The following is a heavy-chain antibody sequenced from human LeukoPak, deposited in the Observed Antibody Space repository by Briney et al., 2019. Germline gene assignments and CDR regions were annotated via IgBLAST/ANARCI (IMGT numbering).Heavy chain of an antibody. V-gene: IGHV1-2*02. CDR2: INPNSGGT. J-gene: IGHJ3*02. CDR3: AREMVRGAADAFDI. CDR1: GYTFTGYY. Sequence: ASVKVSCKASGYTFTGYYMHWVRQAPGQGLEWMGWINPNSGGTNYAQKFQGRVTMTRDTSISTAYMELSRLRSDDTAVYYCAREMVRGAADAFDIWGQGTMVTVSS. D-gene: IGHD3-10*01.